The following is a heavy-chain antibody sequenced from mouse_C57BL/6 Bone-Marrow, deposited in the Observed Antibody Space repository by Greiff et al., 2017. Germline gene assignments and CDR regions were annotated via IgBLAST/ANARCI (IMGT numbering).Heavy chain of an antibody. CDR3: ARLHYDYPDN. CDR1: GYAFTNYL. D-gene: IGHD2-4*01. J-gene: IGHJ2*01. V-gene: IGHV1-54*01. CDR2: INPGSGGT. Sequence: VQLQQSGAELVRPGTSVKVSCKASGYAFTNYLIEWVKQRPGQGLEWIGVINPGSGGTNYNEKFKGKATLTADKSSSTAYMQLSSLTSEDSAVYFCARLHYDYPDNWGQGTTLTVSS.